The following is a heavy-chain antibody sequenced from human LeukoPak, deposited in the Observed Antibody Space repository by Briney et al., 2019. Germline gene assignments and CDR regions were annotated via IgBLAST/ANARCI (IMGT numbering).Heavy chain of an antibody. CDR1: SGSISSSSYY. J-gene: IGHJ5*02. Sequence: PSETLSLTCSVSSGSISSSSYYWSWIRQPPGKGLEWIVYIYYSGSTNYNPSLKSRITISVDTSKNQFSLKLSSVTAADTAVYYCARDGSGWDNWFDPWGQGTLVTVSS. CDR2: IYYSGST. V-gene: IGHV4-61*01. D-gene: IGHD6-19*01. CDR3: ARDGSGWDNWFDP.